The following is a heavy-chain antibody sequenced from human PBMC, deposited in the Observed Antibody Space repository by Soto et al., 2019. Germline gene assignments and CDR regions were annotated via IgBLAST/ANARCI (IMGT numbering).Heavy chain of an antibody. CDR2: IIPILGIA. J-gene: IGHJ3*02. V-gene: IGHV1-69*02. Sequence: ASVKVSCKASGGTFSSYTISWVRQAPGQGLEWMGRIIPILGIANYAQKFRDRVTITADKSTSTAYMELSSLRSEDTAVYYCASGYCSGASCALLHAFDIWGQGTIVTVSS. CDR1: GGTFSSYT. CDR3: ASGYCSGASCALLHAFDI. D-gene: IGHD2-15*01.